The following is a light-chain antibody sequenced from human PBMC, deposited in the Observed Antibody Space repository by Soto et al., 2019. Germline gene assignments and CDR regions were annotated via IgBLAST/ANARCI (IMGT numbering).Light chain of an antibody. CDR2: AAS. V-gene: IGKV1-27*01. CDR1: QGIDNH. Sequence: DIQMTQSPSSLSASVGDRVTITCRASQGIDNHLAWYQRKPGKAPKLLIYAASTLQSGVPSRFTGSGSGTDFTLTISSMQPEDAAIYYCQKCKVAPFTFGGGTKVDIK. J-gene: IGKJ4*01. CDR3: QKCKVAPFT.